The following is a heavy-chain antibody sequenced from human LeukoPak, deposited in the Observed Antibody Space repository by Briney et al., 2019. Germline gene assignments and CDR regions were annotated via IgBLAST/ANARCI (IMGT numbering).Heavy chain of an antibody. D-gene: IGHD3-22*01. CDR3: ARRGSGDSFDT. CDR1: GGSISGYS. J-gene: IGHJ5*02. V-gene: IGHV4-4*07. CDR2: IYSSGST. Sequence: PSETLSLTCTVSGGSISGYSWSWIRQPAGKGLEWIVRIYSSGSTNYNSSLKSRVTMSVDTSKNHFSLTLSSVTAADTALYYCARRGSGDSFDTWGQGTLVIVSS.